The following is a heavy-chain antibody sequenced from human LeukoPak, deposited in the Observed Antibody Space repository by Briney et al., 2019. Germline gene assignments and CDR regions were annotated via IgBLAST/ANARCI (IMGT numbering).Heavy chain of an antibody. CDR1: GFTFSSYE. V-gene: IGHV3-48*03. CDR2: ISSSGNTV. J-gene: IGHJ4*02. CDR3: ARGGAVAGLY. D-gene: IGHD6-19*01. Sequence: GGSLRLSCAVSGFTFSSYEMNWVRQAPGKGLEWVSYISSSGNTVYYPNSVKGRFTISRDNAKNSLYLQMNSLRGEDTAVYYCARGGAVAGLYWGQGTLVTVSS.